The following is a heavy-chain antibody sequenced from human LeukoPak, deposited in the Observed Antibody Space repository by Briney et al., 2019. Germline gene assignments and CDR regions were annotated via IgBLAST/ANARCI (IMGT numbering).Heavy chain of an antibody. V-gene: IGHV3-21*01. D-gene: IGHD2-2*01. CDR2: ISSSSSYI. J-gene: IGHJ3*02. CDR3: AREQHQFYIVVVPAASHDAFDI. Sequence: PGGSLRLSCAASGFTFSSCSMNWVRQAPGKGLEWVSSISSSSSYIYYADSVKGRFTISRDNAKNSLYLQMNSLRAEDTAVYYCAREQHQFYIVVVPAASHDAFDIWGQGTMVTVSS. CDR1: GFTFSSCS.